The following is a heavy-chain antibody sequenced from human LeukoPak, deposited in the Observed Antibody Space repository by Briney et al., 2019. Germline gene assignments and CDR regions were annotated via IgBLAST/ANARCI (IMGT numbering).Heavy chain of an antibody. V-gene: IGHV3-48*01. J-gene: IGHJ4*02. Sequence: GGSLRLSCAASGFTFSSYSMSWVRQAPGKGLEWVSYISSSGSTIYYADSVRGGFTISRDSAKNSLYLQMNSLRAEDTAVYYCARARSGYYFDYWGQGTLVTVSS. D-gene: IGHD1-14*01. CDR1: GFTFSSYS. CDR2: ISSSGSTI. CDR3: ARARSGYYFDY.